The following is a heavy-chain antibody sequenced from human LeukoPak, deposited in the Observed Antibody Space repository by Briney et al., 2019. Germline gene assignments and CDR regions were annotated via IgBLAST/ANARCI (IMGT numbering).Heavy chain of an antibody. D-gene: IGHD6-19*01. CDR2: ISSSSRNI. CDR3: ARDLDSSGWIDY. Sequence: PGGSLRLSCVASGFRFSSYWMSWIRQAPGKGLKWVSYISSSSRNIDYADSVKGRFTISRDNAKNSLYLQMNSLRAEDTAVYYCARDLDSSGWIDYWGQGTLVTVSS. J-gene: IGHJ4*02. CDR1: GFRFSSYW. V-gene: IGHV3-48*04.